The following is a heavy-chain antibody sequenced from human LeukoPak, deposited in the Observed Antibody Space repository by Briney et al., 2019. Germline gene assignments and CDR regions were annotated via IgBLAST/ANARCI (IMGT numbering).Heavy chain of an antibody. CDR3: ARSIVVVPVEFDP. CDR1: GYTFTSYA. J-gene: IGHJ5*02. CDR2: INAGSGNT. D-gene: IGHD2-2*01. V-gene: IGHV1-3*01. Sequence: ASVKVSCKASGYTFTSYAMHWVRQAPGQRLEWMGWINAGSGNTKYSQKFQGRVTITRDTSASTAYMELSSLRSEDTAVYYCARSIVVVPVEFDPWGQGTLVTVSS.